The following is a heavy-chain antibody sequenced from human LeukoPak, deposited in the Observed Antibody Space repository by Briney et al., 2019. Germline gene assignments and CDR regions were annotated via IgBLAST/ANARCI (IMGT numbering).Heavy chain of an antibody. CDR2: IYTSGST. CDR3: ARSRGGWYSDLDY. V-gene: IGHV4-4*07. J-gene: IGHJ4*02. CDR1: GGSISSYY. D-gene: IGHD6-19*01. Sequence: RPSEALSLTCTVSGGSISSYYWSWIRQPAGKGLEWIGRIYTSGSTNYNPSLKSRVTMSVDSSKDQFSLKLSSVTAADTAVYYCARSRGGWYSDLDYWGQGTLVTVSS.